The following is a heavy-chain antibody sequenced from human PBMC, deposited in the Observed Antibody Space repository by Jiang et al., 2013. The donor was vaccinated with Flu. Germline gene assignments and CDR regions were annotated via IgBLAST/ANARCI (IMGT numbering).Heavy chain of an antibody. Sequence: SGGSISSSNWWSWVRQPPGKGLEWIGEIYHSGSTNYNPSLKSRVTISVDKSKNQFSLKLSSVTAADTAVYYCARYSVIVGAREFDYWGQGTLVTVSS. CDR3: ARYSVIVGAREFDY. D-gene: IGHD1-26*01. CDR1: GGSISSSNW. V-gene: IGHV4-4*02. J-gene: IGHJ4*02. CDR2: IYHSGST.